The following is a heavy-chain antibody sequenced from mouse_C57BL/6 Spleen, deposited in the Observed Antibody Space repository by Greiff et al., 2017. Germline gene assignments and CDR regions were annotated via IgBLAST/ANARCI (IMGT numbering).Heavy chain of an antibody. Sequence: QVHVKQSGAELARPGASVKLSCKASGYTFTSYGISWVKQRTGQGLEWIGEIYPRSGNTYYNEKFKGKATLTADKSSSTAYMELRSLTSEDSAVYFCARRDVLRSRYFDVWGTGTTVTVSS. D-gene: IGHD1-1*01. CDR1: GYTFTSYG. J-gene: IGHJ1*03. CDR2: IYPRSGNT. V-gene: IGHV1-81*01. CDR3: ARRDVLRSRYFDV.